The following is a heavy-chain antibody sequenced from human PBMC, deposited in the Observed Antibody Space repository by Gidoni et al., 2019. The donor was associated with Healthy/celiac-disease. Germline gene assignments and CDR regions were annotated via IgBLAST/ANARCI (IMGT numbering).Heavy chain of an antibody. CDR3: ARDLGTNGMDV. Sequence: EVQLVESGGGLVQPGGSLRLSCAAPGFTFSSYDMPWVRQATGKGLEWVSAIGTAGDTYYPGSVKGRFTISRENAKNSLYLQMNSLRAGDTAVYYCARDLGTNGMDVWGQGTTVTVSS. D-gene: IGHD4-17*01. V-gene: IGHV3-13*01. CDR2: IGTAGDT. J-gene: IGHJ6*02. CDR1: GFTFSSYD.